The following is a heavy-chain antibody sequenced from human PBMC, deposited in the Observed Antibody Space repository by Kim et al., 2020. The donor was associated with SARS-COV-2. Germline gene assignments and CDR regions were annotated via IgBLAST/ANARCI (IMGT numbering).Heavy chain of an antibody. V-gene: IGHV1-3*04. J-gene: IGHJ5*01. CDR3: SKDNSRGSYDVS. CDR1: GYTFSDYD. Sequence: ASVKVSCKASGYTFSDYDIHWMRQAPGQRPEWMGRINTATGSTNYSQKLQARVTITIDTSDTTAYMELSSLRSDDTAVYYCSKDNSRGSYDVSW. D-gene: IGHD3-3*01. CDR2: INTATGST.